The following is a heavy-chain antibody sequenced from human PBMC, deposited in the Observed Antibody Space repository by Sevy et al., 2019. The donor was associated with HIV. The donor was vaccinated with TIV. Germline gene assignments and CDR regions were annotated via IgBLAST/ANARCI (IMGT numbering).Heavy chain of an antibody. D-gene: IGHD3-10*01. CDR3: SRGGAGDYYYYGLDV. V-gene: IGHV3-30*03. J-gene: IGHJ6*02. CDR2: VSYDGSSK. CDR1: GFTFRNFG. Sequence: GGSLRLSCVGSGFTFRNFGVHWLRQAPGKGLEWLSVVSYDGSSKYYVDSVKGRFIVSRDNSKNTLYLQMNSLRTEDTDVYYCSRGGAGDYYYYGLDVWGQGTTVTVSS.